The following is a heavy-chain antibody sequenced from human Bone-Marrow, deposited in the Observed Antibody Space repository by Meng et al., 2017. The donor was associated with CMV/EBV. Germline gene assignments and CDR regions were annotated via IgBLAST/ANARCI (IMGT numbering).Heavy chain of an antibody. CDR3: ATSGRGGQYYFDS. V-gene: IGHV3-11*01. J-gene: IGHJ4*02. D-gene: IGHD3-10*01. CDR1: GFAFSDYY. Sequence: GGSLRLSCTASGFAFSDYYMSWIRQAPGKGLEWVSYISSRAATIYYTGSVKGRFTISRDNAKNSLYLQMNNLRAEDTAVFYCATSGRGGQYYFDSWGQGTLVTVSS. CDR2: ISSRAATI.